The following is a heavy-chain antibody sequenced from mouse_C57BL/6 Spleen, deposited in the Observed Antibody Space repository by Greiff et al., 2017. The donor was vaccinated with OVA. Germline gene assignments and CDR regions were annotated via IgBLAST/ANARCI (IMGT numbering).Heavy chain of an antibody. V-gene: IGHV1-55*01. D-gene: IGHD1-1*01. Sequence: QVHVKQSGAELVKPGASVKMSCKASGYTFTSYWITWVKQRPGQGLEWIGDIYPGSGSTNYNEKFKSKATLTVDTSSSTAYMQLSSLTSEDSAVYYCASLITTVVANPFDYWGQGTTLTVSS. CDR2: IYPGSGST. J-gene: IGHJ2*01. CDR1: GYTFTSYW. CDR3: ASLITTVVANPFDY.